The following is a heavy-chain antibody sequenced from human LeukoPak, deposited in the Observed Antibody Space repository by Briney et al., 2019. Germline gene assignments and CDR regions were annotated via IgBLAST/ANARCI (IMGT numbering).Heavy chain of an antibody. CDR1: GFTVSSNY. D-gene: IGHD1-1*01. CDR3: ARDRGNDDPIDY. Sequence: GGSLRLSCAASGFTVSSNYMSWVPQAPGKGLEWVSVIYSGGSTYYADSVKGRFTISRDNSKDTLYLQMDSLRVEDTAVYYCARDRGNDDPIDYWGQGTLVTASS. CDR2: IYSGGST. V-gene: IGHV3-66*01. J-gene: IGHJ4*02.